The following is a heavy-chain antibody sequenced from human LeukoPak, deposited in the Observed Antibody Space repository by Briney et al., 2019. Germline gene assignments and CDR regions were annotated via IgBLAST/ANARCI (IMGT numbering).Heavy chain of an antibody. V-gene: IGHV3-13*04. CDR3: ARSYGDFSPLDY. CDR1: GFTFSSYG. CDR2: IGAAGDT. J-gene: IGHJ4*02. Sequence: GGSLRLSCAASGFTFSSYGMHWVRQATGEGLEWVSAIGAAGDTYYPGSVKGRFTISRENAKNSLSLQMNSLRAGDTAVYYCARSYGDFSPLDYWGQGTLVTVSS. D-gene: IGHD4-17*01.